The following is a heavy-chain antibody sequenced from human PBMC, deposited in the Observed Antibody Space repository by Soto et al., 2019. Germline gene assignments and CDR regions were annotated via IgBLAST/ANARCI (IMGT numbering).Heavy chain of an antibody. CDR1: GFTFSSYW. CDR3: AKGMAVAANWFDP. J-gene: IGHJ5*02. V-gene: IGHV3-7*01. Sequence: PGGSLRLSCAASGFTFSSYWMSWVRQAPGKEPEWVANIKQDGGEKYYVDSVKGRFTISRDNAKNSLYLQMNSLRADDTAVYYCAKGMAVAANWFDPWGQGTLVTVSS. D-gene: IGHD6-19*01. CDR2: IKQDGGEK.